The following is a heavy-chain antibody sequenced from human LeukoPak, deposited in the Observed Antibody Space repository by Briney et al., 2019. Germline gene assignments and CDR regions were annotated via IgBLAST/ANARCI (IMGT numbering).Heavy chain of an antibody. Sequence: GGSLRLSCAASGFTFSSYSMNWVRQAPGKGLEWVSFISSSGSYIYYADSVKGRFTISRDNAKNSLYLQMNSLRAEDTAVYYCAGAGDTPPYWGQGTLVTVSS. CDR2: ISSSGSYI. D-gene: IGHD7-27*01. CDR1: GFTFSSYS. J-gene: IGHJ4*02. CDR3: AGAGDTPPY. V-gene: IGHV3-21*01.